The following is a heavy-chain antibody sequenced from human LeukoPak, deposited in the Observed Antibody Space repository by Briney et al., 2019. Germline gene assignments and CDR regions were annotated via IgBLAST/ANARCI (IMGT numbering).Heavy chain of an antibody. D-gene: IGHD1-26*01. Sequence: GRSVRLSCAASGFTFTNAWMSWVRQGPGKGLEWVGRIKSKTDGGTTDDAAPVKGRFTISRDDSKNTLYLQMNSLKTEDTAVYYCSTGGGTAGGFGYWGQGTLVTVSS. CDR2: IKSKTDGGTT. J-gene: IGHJ4*02. V-gene: IGHV3-15*01. CDR1: GFTFTNAW. CDR3: STGGGTAGGFGY.